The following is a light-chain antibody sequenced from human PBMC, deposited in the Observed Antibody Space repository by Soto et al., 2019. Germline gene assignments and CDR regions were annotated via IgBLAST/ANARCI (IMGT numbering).Light chain of an antibody. J-gene: IGKJ5*01. V-gene: IGKV3-20*01. Sequence: EIVLTQSPGTLSLSPGERATLSCRASQSVSSSYLAWYQQKPGQAPRLLIYGASSRATGIPDRFSGSGSGNNFTLNISRLEPEDFAVYYCQQYGSTITFGQGTRLEIK. CDR1: QSVSSSY. CDR2: GAS. CDR3: QQYGSTIT.